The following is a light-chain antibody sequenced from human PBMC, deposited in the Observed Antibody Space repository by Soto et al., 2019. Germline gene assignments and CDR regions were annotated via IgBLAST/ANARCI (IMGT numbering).Light chain of an antibody. Sequence: DIQLTQSPSFLSASVGDRVTITCRASQGISSYLAWHQQKPGKAPKLLIYAASTLQSGVPSRFSGSGSGTEXTXTISSLQPEDFATYYCQHLSGYPITFGQGTRLEIK. V-gene: IGKV1-9*01. J-gene: IGKJ5*01. CDR1: QGISSY. CDR2: AAS. CDR3: QHLSGYPIT.